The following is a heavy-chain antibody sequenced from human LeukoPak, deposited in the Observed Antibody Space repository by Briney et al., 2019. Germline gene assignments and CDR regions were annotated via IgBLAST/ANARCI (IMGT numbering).Heavy chain of an antibody. CDR1: GGSISNYY. CDR2: ISYSGST. CDR3: ARALLRPWFDP. J-gene: IGHJ5*02. D-gene: IGHD3-16*01. Sequence: PSETLSLTCTVSGGSISNYYWSWIRQPPGKGLEWIGYISYSGSTNYNPSLESRVTISVDTSKNQFSLKLRSVTTADTAVYYCARALLRPWFDPWGQGTLVTVSS. V-gene: IGHV4-59*01.